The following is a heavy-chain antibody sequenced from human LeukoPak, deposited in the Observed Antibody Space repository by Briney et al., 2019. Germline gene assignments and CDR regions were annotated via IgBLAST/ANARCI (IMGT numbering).Heavy chain of an antibody. Sequence: GESLKISCTGSGYTFASYWIAWVRQMPGKGLEWMGIIYPGDSATRYSPSFQGQVTISADKSISTAYLQWSSLKASDTAIYYCARSCSSGACYYFDYWGQGTLVTVSS. J-gene: IGHJ4*02. V-gene: IGHV5-51*01. D-gene: IGHD2-15*01. CDR3: ARSCSSGACYYFDY. CDR2: IYPGDSAT. CDR1: GYTFASYW.